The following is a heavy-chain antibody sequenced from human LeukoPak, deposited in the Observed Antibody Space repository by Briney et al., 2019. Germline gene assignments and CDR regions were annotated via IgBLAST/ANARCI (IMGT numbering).Heavy chain of an antibody. D-gene: IGHD3-3*01. CDR3: ATNAGGTGYYDFWSGYYARAFDI. Sequence: ASVKVSCKVSGYTLTELSMHWVRQAPGKGLEWMGGFDPEDGETIYAQKFQGRVTMTEDTSTDTAYMELSSLRSEDTAVYYCATNAGGTGYYDFWSGYYARAFDIWGQGTMVTVSS. J-gene: IGHJ3*02. V-gene: IGHV1-24*01. CDR2: FDPEDGET. CDR1: GYTLTELS.